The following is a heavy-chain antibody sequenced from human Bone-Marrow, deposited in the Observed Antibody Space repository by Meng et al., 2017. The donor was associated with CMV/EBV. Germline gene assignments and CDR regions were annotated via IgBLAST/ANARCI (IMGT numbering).Heavy chain of an antibody. CDR3: AKDSSNWACDY. V-gene: IGHV3-30*02. CDR1: GFTFSSSG. Sequence: GGSLRLSCAASGFTFSSSGMHWVRQATGKGLEWVAFIRYDASDRYHADSVRGRFTISRDDSKDTLYLQMNSLTTDDTAVYYCAKDSSNWACDYWGQGELVNVDS. J-gene: IGHJ4*02. CDR2: IRYDASDR. D-gene: IGHD7-27*01.